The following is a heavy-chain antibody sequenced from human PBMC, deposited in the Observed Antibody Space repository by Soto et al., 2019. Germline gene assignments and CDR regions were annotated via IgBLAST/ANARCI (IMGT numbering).Heavy chain of an antibody. V-gene: IGHV3-23*01. CDR2: ISVNGGST. Sequence: EVQWLESGGDLAQPGGSLRLSCAASGFSFSTYAMSWVRQAPGRGLEWVSGISVNGGSTYYADSVKGRFTISRDNSKNTPSLQVASLRAEDTAVYYCSTVIRYANLDYWGQGILVTVSS. D-gene: IGHD2-2*01. CDR1: GFSFSTYA. J-gene: IGHJ4*02. CDR3: STVIRYANLDY.